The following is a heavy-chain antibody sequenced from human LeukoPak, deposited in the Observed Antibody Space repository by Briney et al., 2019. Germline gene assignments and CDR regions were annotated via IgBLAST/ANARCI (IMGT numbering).Heavy chain of an antibody. CDR2: IIPIFGTA. CDR1: RGTFSSYA. Sequence: SVKVSCKASRGTFSSYAISWVRQAPGQGLEWMGGIIPIFGTANYAQKFQGRVTITTDESTSTAYMELSSLRSEATAVYYCASAAITIFGVVINDAFDIWGQGTMVTVSS. J-gene: IGHJ3*02. CDR3: ASAAITIFGVVINDAFDI. D-gene: IGHD3-3*01. V-gene: IGHV1-69*05.